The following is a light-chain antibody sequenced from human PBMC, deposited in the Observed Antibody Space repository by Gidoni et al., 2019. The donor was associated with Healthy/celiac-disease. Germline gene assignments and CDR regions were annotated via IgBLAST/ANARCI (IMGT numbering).Light chain of an antibody. CDR2: KAS. CDR3: QQYNSYWT. J-gene: IGKJ1*01. V-gene: IGKV1-5*03. CDR1: QSISSW. Sequence: DIQTTQSPSTLSASVGDRVTITCRASQSISSWLAWYQQKPRKAPKLLIYKASSLESGVPSRFSGSGSGTEFTLTISSLQPDDFATYYCQQYNSYWTFXQXTKVEIK.